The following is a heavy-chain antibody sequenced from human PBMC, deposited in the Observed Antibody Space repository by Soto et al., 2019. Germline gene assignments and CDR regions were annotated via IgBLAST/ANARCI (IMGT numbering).Heavy chain of an antibody. CDR2: ISGSGDST. J-gene: IGHJ4*02. Sequence: QPGGSLRLSCAASGFTFSSYAMNWVRQAPGKGLEWVSVISGSGDSTYYADSVKGRFTISRDNSKNTLYLQMNSLRAEDTAVYYCARRSSGWYFDYWGQGTLVTVSS. CDR3: ARRSSGWYFDY. D-gene: IGHD6-19*01. V-gene: IGHV3-23*01. CDR1: GFTFSSYA.